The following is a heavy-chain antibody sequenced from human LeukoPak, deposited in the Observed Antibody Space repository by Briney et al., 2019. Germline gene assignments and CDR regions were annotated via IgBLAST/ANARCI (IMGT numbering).Heavy chain of an antibody. CDR1: GGSVSSGSYY. V-gene: IGHV4-61*01. J-gene: IGHJ4*02. CDR3: ARARPLAAAGTTGGEIDY. D-gene: IGHD6-13*01. Sequence: PSETLSLTCTVSGGSVSSGSYYWSWIRQPPGKGLEWIGYIYYSGSTNYNPSLKSRVTISVDTSKNLFSLKLSSVTAADTAVYYCARARPLAAAGTTGGEIDYWGQGTLVTVSS. CDR2: IYYSGST.